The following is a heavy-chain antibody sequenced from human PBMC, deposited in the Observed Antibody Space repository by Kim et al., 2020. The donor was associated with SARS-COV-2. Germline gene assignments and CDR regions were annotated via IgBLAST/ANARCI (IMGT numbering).Heavy chain of an antibody. J-gene: IGHJ4*02. D-gene: IGHD2-2*01. CDR1: GASISISNSY. CDR3: ARLDVVPAAIPY. Sequence: SETLSLTCNVYGASISISNSYWGWIRQSPEKGLEWLGSIFHNDITYYNPSLESRVTVAVDMSKNQFSLRLTSVDASDTAVYYCARLDVVPAAIPYWGQGTRVTVSS. V-gene: IGHV4-39*01. CDR2: IFHNDIT.